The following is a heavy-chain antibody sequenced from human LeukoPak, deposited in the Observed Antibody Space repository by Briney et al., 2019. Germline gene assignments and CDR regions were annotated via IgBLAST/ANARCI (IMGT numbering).Heavy chain of an antibody. Sequence: PSETLSLTCAVYGGSFSGYYWSWIRQPPGKGLEWIGSIYYSGSTYYNPSLKSRVTISVDTSKNQFSLKLSSVTAADTAVYYCARRHYYDSSGYLSGVYAFDIWGQGTMVTVSS. V-gene: IGHV4-34*01. CDR2: IYYSGST. CDR1: GGSFSGYY. J-gene: IGHJ3*02. D-gene: IGHD3-22*01. CDR3: ARRHYYDSSGYLSGVYAFDI.